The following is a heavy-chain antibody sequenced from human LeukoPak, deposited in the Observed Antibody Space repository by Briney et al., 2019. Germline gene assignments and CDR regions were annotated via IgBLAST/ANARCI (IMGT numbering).Heavy chain of an antibody. D-gene: IGHD6-13*01. CDR3: AGSSSSWYQVY. J-gene: IGHJ4*02. CDR2: IYYSGST. Sequence: SETLYLTCTVSGGSISSSSYYWGWIRQPPGKGLEWIGSIYYSGSTYYNPSLKSRVTISVDTSKNQFSLKLSSVTAADTAVYYCAGSSSSWYQVYWGQGTLVTVSS. V-gene: IGHV4-39*01. CDR1: GGSISSSSYY.